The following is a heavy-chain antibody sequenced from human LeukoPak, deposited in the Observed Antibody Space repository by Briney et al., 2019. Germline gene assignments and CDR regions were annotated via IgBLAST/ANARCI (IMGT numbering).Heavy chain of an antibody. Sequence: SVKVSCKASGGTFSSYAISWVRQAPGQGLEWMGGIIPIFGTANYAQRFQGRVTITADESTSTAYMELSSLRSEDTAVYYCARVHGGYYYGMDVWGQGTTVTVSS. CDR3: ARVHGGYYYGMDV. J-gene: IGHJ6*02. CDR2: IIPIFGTA. V-gene: IGHV1-69*13. CDR1: GGTFSSYA. D-gene: IGHD4-23*01.